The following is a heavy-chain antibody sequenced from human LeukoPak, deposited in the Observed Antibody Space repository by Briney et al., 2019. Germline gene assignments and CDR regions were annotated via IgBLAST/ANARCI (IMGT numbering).Heavy chain of an antibody. D-gene: IGHD4-17*01. Sequence: ASVKVSCKASGYTFTSYAMHWVRQAPGQRLEWMGWINAGNGNTKYSQKFQGRVTITRDTSASTAYMELSSLRSEDTAVYYCARVWATVPQIDNWGQGTLVTVSS. J-gene: IGHJ4*02. CDR3: ARVWATVPQIDN. CDR2: INAGNGNT. CDR1: GYTFTSYA. V-gene: IGHV1-3*01.